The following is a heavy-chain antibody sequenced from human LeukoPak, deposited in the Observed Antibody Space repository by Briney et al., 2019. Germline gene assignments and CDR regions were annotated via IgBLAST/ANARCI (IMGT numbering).Heavy chain of an antibody. D-gene: IGHD5-12*01. CDR1: GYSISSGYY. CDR3: ARHWQWLRSFAGPFDI. Sequence: SETLSLTCAVSGYSISSGYYWGWIRPPPGKGLEWIGSIYHSGSTYYNPSLKSRVTISVDTSKNQFSLKLSSVTAADTAVYYCARHWQWLRSFAGPFDIWGQGTMVTVSS. CDR2: IYHSGST. V-gene: IGHV4-38-2*01. J-gene: IGHJ3*02.